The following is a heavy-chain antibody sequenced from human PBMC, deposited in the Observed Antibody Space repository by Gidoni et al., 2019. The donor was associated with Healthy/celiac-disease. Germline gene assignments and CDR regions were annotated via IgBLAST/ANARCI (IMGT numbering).Heavy chain of an antibody. J-gene: IGHJ4*02. Sequence: QVQLVESGGGVVQPGMSLRLSCAASGFTFSSNAMHWVRQAPGKGLEWVAVISYDGSNKYYADSVKGRFTISRDNSKNTLYLQMNSLRAEDTAVYYCARDARNKYSYPENWGQGTLVTVSS. D-gene: IGHD5-18*01. CDR1: GFTFSSNA. CDR2: ISYDGSNK. V-gene: IGHV3-30-3*01. CDR3: ARDARNKYSYPEN.